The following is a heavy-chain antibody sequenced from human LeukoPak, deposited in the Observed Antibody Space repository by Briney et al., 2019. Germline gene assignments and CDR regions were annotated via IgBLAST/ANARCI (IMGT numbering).Heavy chain of an antibody. CDR2: INYSGST. Sequence: SETLSLTCTVSGGSISSTSHYWSLIRHPPGKGLELIASINYSGSTYYNPSLKSRVTISVDTSKNHFCMKLSSVTAAYKAVFYCVRYVVYGSGIYYFDYWGQGTLVTVSS. CDR3: VRYVVYGSGIYYFDY. D-gene: IGHD3-10*01. CDR1: GGSISSTSHY. V-gene: IGHV4-39*01. J-gene: IGHJ4*02.